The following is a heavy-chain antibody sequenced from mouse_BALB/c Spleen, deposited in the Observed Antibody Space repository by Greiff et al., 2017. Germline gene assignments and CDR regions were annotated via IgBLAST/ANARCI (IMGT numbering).Heavy chain of an antibody. V-gene: IGHV5-15*02. CDR3: ARDEDYLFAY. J-gene: IGHJ3*01. D-gene: IGHD2-4*01. CDR2: ISNLAYSI. CDR1: GFTFSDYG. Sequence: EVKLMESGGGLVQPGGSRKLSCAASGFTFSDYGMAWVRQAPGKGPEWVAFISNLAYSIYYADTVTGRFTISRENAKNTLYLEMSSLRSEDTAMYYCARDEDYLFAYWGQGTLVTVSA.